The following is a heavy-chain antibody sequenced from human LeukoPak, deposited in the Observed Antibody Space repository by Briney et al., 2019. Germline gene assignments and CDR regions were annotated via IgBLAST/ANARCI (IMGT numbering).Heavy chain of an antibody. V-gene: IGHV3-23*01. J-gene: IGHJ4*02. CDR1: GFAFEKFA. CDR3: APRHCEGNFCYLGFDY. CDR2: ISISDDIT. Sequence: GGSLRLSCAASGFAFEKFAMSWVRQAPGKGLEWVSEISISDDITYYADSVKGRFTVSRDNPKNTAYLQMNSLRVEDMAVYYCAPRHCEGNFCYLGFDYWGQGALVTVSS. D-gene: IGHD2-2*01.